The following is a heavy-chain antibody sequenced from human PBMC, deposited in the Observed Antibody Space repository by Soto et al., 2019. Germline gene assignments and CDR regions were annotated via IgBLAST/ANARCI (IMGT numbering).Heavy chain of an antibody. Sequence: QVQLQESGPGLVKPSQNLSLTCTVSGGSISSGGYSWSWIRQHPGKGLEWIGYIYYSGGTYYNPSLKSRVTISVDTYKNQFSLKLSSVTAADTAVYYCARVWFINLFDPWGQGTLVSVSS. D-gene: IGHD2-21*01. J-gene: IGHJ5*02. V-gene: IGHV4-31*03. CDR1: GGSISSGGYS. CDR3: ARVWFINLFDP. CDR2: IYYSGGT.